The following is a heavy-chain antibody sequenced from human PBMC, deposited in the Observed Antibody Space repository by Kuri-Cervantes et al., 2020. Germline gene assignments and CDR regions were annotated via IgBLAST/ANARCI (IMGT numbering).Heavy chain of an antibody. CDR1: GFTFDDYA. CDR3: AKDLRGGSVAGTGIFDY. J-gene: IGHJ4*02. V-gene: IGHV3-9*01. CDR2: ISWNSGSI. D-gene: IGHD6-19*01. Sequence: SCAASGFTFDDYAMHWVRQAPGKGLEWVSGISWNSGSIGYADSVKGRFTISRDNAKNSLYLQMNSLRAEDTALYYCAKDLRGGSVAGTGIFDYWGQGTLVTVSS.